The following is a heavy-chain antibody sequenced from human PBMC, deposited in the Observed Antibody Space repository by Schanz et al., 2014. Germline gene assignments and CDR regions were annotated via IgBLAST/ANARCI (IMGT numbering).Heavy chain of an antibody. Sequence: QVQLVGSGGGVVRPGRSLRLSCAASGFTFNNYGMHWVRQAPGKGLEWVAVIWYDGTDRYYADSVKGRFTISRDNSKNTLYLQMNSLRAEDTAVYYCARDKGGYYPFDYWGQGTLVTVSS. CDR2: IWYDGTDR. V-gene: IGHV3-33*01. D-gene: IGHD3-3*01. CDR3: ARDKGGYYPFDY. CDR1: GFTFNNYG. J-gene: IGHJ4*02.